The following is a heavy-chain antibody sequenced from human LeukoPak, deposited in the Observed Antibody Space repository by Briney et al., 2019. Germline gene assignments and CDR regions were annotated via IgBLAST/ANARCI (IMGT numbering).Heavy chain of an antibody. Sequence: GASVKVSCKASGYTFTSYGISWVRQAPGQGLERMGWISAYNGNTNYAQKLQGRVTMTTDTSTSTAYMEPRSLRSDDTAVYYCARASREDGDYPRFDYWGQGTLVTVSS. CDR1: GYTFTSYG. V-gene: IGHV1-18*01. J-gene: IGHJ4*02. D-gene: IGHD4-17*01. CDR3: ARASREDGDYPRFDY. CDR2: ISAYNGNT.